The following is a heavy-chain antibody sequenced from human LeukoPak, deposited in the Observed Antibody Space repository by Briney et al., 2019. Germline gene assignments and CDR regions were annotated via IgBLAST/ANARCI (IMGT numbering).Heavy chain of an antibody. D-gene: IGHD6-19*01. Sequence: GASVKVSCKASGGTFSSYAISWVRQAPGQGLEWMGGIIPIFGTANYAQKLQGRVTMTTDTSTSTAYMELRSLRSDDTAVYYCASPGWYLNYWGQGTLVTVSS. CDR3: ASPGWYLNY. J-gene: IGHJ4*02. CDR2: IIPIFGTA. CDR1: GGTFSSYA. V-gene: IGHV1-69*05.